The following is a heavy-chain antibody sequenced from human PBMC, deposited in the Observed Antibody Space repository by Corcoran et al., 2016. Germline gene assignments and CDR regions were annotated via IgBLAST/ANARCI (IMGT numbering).Heavy chain of an antibody. Sequence: EVQLVESGGGLVQPGGSLRLSCAASGFTFSSYSMNWVRQAPGKGLEWVSYISSSSSTIYYADSVKGRVTISRDNAKNSLYLQMNSLRAEDTAVYYCARGEDIVVVVAATVFDYWGQGTLVTVSS. CDR3: ARGEDIVVVVAATVFDY. CDR1: GFTFSSYS. D-gene: IGHD2-15*01. J-gene: IGHJ4*02. V-gene: IGHV3-48*04. CDR2: ISSSSSTI.